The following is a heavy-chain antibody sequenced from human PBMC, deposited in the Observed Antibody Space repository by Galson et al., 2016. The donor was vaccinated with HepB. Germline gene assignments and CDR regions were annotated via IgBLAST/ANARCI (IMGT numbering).Heavy chain of an antibody. D-gene: IGHD5-12*01. V-gene: IGHV1-69*06. CDR3: ATVLYSGYDFLGGADY. Sequence: SVKVSCKASGGTFSSYAISWVRQAPGQGLEWMGGIIPIFDTANYAQDFQGRLTITADKSTSTAYMELSSLRSDDTAVYYCATVLYSGYDFLGGADYWGQGTLVTVSS. CDR1: GGTFSSYA. CDR2: IIPIFDTA. J-gene: IGHJ4*02.